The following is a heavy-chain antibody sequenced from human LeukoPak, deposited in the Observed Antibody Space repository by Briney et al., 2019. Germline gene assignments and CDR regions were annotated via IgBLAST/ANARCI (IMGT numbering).Heavy chain of an antibody. J-gene: IGHJ3*02. D-gene: IGHD3-10*01. CDR3: ATDYYGSGSYYECFDI. V-gene: IGHV1-69*13. Sequence: SVKVSCKASGGTFSTYAFSWVRQAPGQGPEWMGGIITIFGTPRYAEKFQGRVTFSAVSSTTTVYMEVNSLRSDDTAVYHCATDYYGSGSYYECFDIWGQGTMVTVSS. CDR1: GGTFSTYA. CDR2: IITIFGTP.